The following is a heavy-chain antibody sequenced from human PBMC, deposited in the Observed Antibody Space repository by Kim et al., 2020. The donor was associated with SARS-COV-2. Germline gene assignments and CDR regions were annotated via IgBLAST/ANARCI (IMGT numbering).Heavy chain of an antibody. V-gene: IGHV4-61*01. CDR1: GGSVSSGSYY. CDR2: IYYSGST. J-gene: IGHJ4*02. D-gene: IGHD5-18*01. CDR3: ARDRASYGYFDY. Sequence: SETLSLTCTVSGGSVSSGSYYWSWIRQPPGKGLEWIGYIYYSGSTNYNPSLKSRVTISVDTSKNQFSLKLSSVTAADTAVYYCARDRASYGYFDYWGQGT.